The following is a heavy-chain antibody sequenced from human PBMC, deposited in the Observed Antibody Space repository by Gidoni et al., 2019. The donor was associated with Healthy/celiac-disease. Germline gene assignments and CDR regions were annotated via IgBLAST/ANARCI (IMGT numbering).Heavy chain of an antibody. CDR3: ARDRPEAAARPVWYFDL. CDR2: IYTSGST. D-gene: IGHD6-6*01. V-gene: IGHV4-4*07. CDR1: DCSISSYY. Sequence: QVQLQESGPGLVKPSETLSLTCTVSDCSISSYYWSWIRQPAGKGLAWIGRIYTSGSTNYNPSLKSRVTMSVDTSKNQFSLKLSSVTAADTAVYYCARDRPEAAARPVWYFDLWGRGTLVTVSS. J-gene: IGHJ2*01.